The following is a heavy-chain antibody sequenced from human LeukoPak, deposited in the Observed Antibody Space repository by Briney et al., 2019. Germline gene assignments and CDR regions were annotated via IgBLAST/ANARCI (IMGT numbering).Heavy chain of an antibody. CDR1: GYTFTSYG. D-gene: IGHD4-17*01. Sequence: ASVKVSCKASGYTFTSYGISWVRQAPGQGLEWMGWISAYNGNTNYAQKLQGRVTMTTDTSTSTAYMELSSLRSEDTAVYYCARSPTTVTTYWFDPWGQGTLVTVSS. CDR2: ISAYNGNT. J-gene: IGHJ5*02. V-gene: IGHV1-18*01. CDR3: ARSPTTVTTYWFDP.